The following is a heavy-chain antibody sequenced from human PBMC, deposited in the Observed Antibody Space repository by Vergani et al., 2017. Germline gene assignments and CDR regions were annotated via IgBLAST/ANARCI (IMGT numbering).Heavy chain of an antibody. CDR2: IHYSENT. D-gene: IGHD6-19*01. Sequence: QVQLQESGPGLVKPSQTLSLTCSGSFDSIRNLYCNWIRQPPGKGLEWIGSIHYSENTNYNPSLKTRVTISVDTSKNQFSLTLTSVTAADTAVYYCASDTHSGQRADRWGQGILVTVTS. CDR1: FDSIRNLY. V-gene: IGHV4-59*11. J-gene: IGHJ5*02. CDR3: ASDTHSGQRADR.